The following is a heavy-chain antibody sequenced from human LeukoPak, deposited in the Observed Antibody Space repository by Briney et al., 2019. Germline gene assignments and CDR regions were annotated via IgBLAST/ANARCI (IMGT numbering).Heavy chain of an antibody. Sequence: ASVKVSCKASGGTFSSYAISWVRQAPGQGLEWMGGIIPLFGTANYAEKFLGRVIITADESTSTTYMELSSLRSEDTAVYYCARAPGYYYDSSGYFWHFQHWGQGTLVTVSS. J-gene: IGHJ1*01. D-gene: IGHD3-22*01. V-gene: IGHV1-69*13. CDR1: GGTFSSYA. CDR2: IIPLFGTA. CDR3: ARAPGYYYDSSGYFWHFQH.